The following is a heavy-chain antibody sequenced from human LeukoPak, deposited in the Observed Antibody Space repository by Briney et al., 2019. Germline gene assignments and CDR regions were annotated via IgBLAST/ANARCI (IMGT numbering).Heavy chain of an antibody. D-gene: IGHD4-23*01. CDR2: IYPGDSDT. CDR1: GYIFTSYW. Sequence: GGSLQISCKGSGYIFTSYWIAWVRQMPGKGLEWMGIIYPGDSDTRYSPSFQGQVAISADKSISTAYLQWSSLKASDTAMYYCARRDYGGKHFDYWGQGTLVTVSS. CDR3: ARRDYGGKHFDY. V-gene: IGHV5-51*01. J-gene: IGHJ4*02.